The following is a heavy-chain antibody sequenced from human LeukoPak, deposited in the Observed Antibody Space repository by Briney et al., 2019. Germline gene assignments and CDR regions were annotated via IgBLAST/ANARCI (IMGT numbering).Heavy chain of an antibody. V-gene: IGHV1-69*05. J-gene: IGHJ4*02. Sequence: GASVKVSCKASGGTFSSYAISWVRQAPGQGLEWMGRIIPIFGTANYAQKFQGRVTITTDESTSTAYMELSSLRSEDTAVYYCARGSRWNSGYYYDVDYWGQGTLVTVSS. CDR1: GGTFSSYA. CDR3: ARGSRWNSGYYYDVDY. CDR2: IIPIFGTA. D-gene: IGHD3-22*01.